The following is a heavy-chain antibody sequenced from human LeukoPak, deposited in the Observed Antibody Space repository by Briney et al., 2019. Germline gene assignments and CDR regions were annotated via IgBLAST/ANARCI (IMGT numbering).Heavy chain of an antibody. Sequence: SETLSLTCTVSGGSTSSSSYYWGWIRQPPGKGLEWIGSIYYSGSTYYNPSLKSRVTISVDTSKNQFSLKLSSVTAADTAVYYSARPYRSYGLRDAFDIWGQGTMVTVSS. CDR2: IYYSGST. V-gene: IGHV4-39*01. J-gene: IGHJ3*02. D-gene: IGHD5-18*01. CDR1: GGSTSSSSYY. CDR3: ARPYRSYGLRDAFDI.